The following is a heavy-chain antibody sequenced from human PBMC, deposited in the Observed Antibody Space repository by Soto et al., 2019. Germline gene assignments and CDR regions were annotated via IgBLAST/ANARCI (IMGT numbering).Heavy chain of an antibody. V-gene: IGHV3-30*03. CDR2: ISYDGSNK. Sequence: GGSLRLSCESSGFTFSNYGTHLVRQAPGKGLEWVAVISYDGSNKYYADSVKGRFTISRDNSKNTLYLQMNSLRAEDTAAYYCARRPVTYYFDYWGQGTLVTVSS. J-gene: IGHJ4*02. CDR3: ARRPVTYYFDY. D-gene: IGHD4-17*01. CDR1: GFTFSNYG.